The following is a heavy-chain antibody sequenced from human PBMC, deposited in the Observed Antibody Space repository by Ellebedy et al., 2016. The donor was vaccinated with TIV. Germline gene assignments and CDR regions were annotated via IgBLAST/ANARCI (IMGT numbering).Heavy chain of an antibody. D-gene: IGHD6-19*01. J-gene: IGHJ6*02. CDR2: ISYDGSNK. CDR3: ARVPGYSSGWYYYYGMDV. V-gene: IGHV3-30-3*01. CDR1: GFTFSSYA. Sequence: GESLKISXAASGFTFSSYAMHWVRQAPGKGLEWVAVISYDGSNKYYADSVKGRFTISRDNSKNTLYLQMNSLRAEDTAVYYCARVPGYSSGWYYYYGMDVWGQGTTVTVSS.